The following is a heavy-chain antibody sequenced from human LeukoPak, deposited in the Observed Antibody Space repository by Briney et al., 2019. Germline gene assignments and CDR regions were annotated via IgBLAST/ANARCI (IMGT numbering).Heavy chain of an antibody. V-gene: IGHV3-21*01. D-gene: IGHD5-24*01. CDR1: GFTFSSYS. CDR2: IRSMSGYI. Sequence: PGGPLRLSCAASGFTFSSYSMNWVRQAPGKGLEWVSSIRSMSGYIFYADSVKGRFTISRDNAKNSLYLQMNSLRAEDTAVYYCARALATLNPSDYWGQGTLVTVSS. J-gene: IGHJ4*02. CDR3: ARALATLNPSDY.